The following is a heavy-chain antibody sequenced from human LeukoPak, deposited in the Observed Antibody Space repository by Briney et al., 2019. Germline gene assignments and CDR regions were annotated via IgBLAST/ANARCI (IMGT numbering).Heavy chain of an antibody. Sequence: SETLSLTCTVSGGSISSGGYYWSWIRQHPGKGLEWIGYIYYSGSTYYNPSLKSRATISVDTSKNQFSLKLSSVTAADSAVYYCAKSLQGDYYYYGMDVWGQGTTVTVSS. CDR1: GGSISSGGYY. CDR2: IYYSGST. J-gene: IGHJ6*02. V-gene: IGHV4-31*03. CDR3: AKSLQGDYYYYGMDV.